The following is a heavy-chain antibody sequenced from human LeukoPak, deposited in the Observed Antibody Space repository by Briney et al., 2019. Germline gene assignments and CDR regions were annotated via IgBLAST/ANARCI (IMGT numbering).Heavy chain of an antibody. CDR3: AKSRYGSGSPGKF. CDR1: GGSISTYF. J-gene: IGHJ4*02. CDR2: IYYSGST. D-gene: IGHD3-10*01. Sequence: SETLSLTCTVSGGSISTYFWSWIRQPPGKGLEWIGYIYYSGSTNYNPSLTSRVTISVDTSKSQFSLKLSSVTAADTAVYCAKSRYGSGSPGKFWGPGTLVTVSS. V-gene: IGHV4-59*08.